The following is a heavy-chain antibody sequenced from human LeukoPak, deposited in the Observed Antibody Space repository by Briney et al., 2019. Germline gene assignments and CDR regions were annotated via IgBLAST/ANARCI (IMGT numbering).Heavy chain of an antibody. J-gene: IGHJ4*02. V-gene: IGHV4-39*01. CDR1: GGSISSSSYY. CDR3: ARLKRTGYCTSGVCYFDY. D-gene: IGHD2-8*01. CDR2: IYYSGST. Sequence: SETLSLTCTVSGGSISSSSYYWGWIRQPPGKGLEWIGSIYYSGSTYYNSSLKSRVTISVDTSKNQFSLKLSSVTAADTAVYYCARLKRTGYCTSGVCYFDYWGQGTLVTVSS.